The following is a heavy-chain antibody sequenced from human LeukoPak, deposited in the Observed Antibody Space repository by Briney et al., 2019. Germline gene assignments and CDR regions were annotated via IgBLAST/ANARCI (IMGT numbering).Heavy chain of an antibody. CDR2: IQASGDS. CDR3: ARLVRNWNDHFDS. D-gene: IGHD1-1*01. CDR1: GDSFSSFS. J-gene: IGHJ4*01. V-gene: IGHV4-4*09. Sequence: KLSETLSLSCTLSGDSFSSFSWSWIRQPPGKGLEWIGYIQASGDSSFSPALKSRVTISLDTSKNEFYPNLNSVTAADTAMYFCARLVRNWNDHFDSWGHGTLVTVSS.